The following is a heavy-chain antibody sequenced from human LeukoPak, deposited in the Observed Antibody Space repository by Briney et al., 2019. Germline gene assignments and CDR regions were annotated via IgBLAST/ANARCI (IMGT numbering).Heavy chain of an antibody. CDR2: IKEDGSEK. CDR1: AFTFSSYW. J-gene: IGHJ5*02. V-gene: IGHV3-7*03. CDR3: ARWGHDRGFGP. Sequence: PGGSLRLSCAASAFTFSSYWMSWVRQAPGKGLEWVANIKEDGSEKYYLDSVKGRFTISRDNAKNSLYLQMSSLRAEDTAVYYCARWGHDRGFGPWGQGTLVTVSS. D-gene: IGHD3-16*01.